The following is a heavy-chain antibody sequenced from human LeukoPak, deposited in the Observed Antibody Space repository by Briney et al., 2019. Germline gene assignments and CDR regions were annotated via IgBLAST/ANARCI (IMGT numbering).Heavy chain of an antibody. D-gene: IGHD2-15*01. CDR3: ARYCSGVSCYSGVDY. Sequence: GGSLRLSCAASGFTFSNYVMIWVRQAPGKGLEWVSTISGSGNTYYADSVKGRFSISRDNSKNTLFLQMNSLRTEDTALYYCARYCSGVSCYSGVDYWGQGPLVTVSS. V-gene: IGHV3-23*01. CDR2: ISGSGNT. CDR1: GFTFSNYV. J-gene: IGHJ4*02.